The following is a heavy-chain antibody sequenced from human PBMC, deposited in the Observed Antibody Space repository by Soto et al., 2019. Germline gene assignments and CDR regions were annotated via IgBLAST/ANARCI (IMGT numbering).Heavy chain of an antibody. J-gene: IGHJ4*02. D-gene: IGHD6-13*01. Sequence: EVQLVESGGGLVQPGGSLRLSCAASGFTFSIYAMHWVRQAPGQGLEFVAAISSSGDTTYYPDSVKGRFTMSRDNSKNTVDLQIGSLRGEDMAVYYCARAKGSSWYDYWGQGTLVTVSS. CDR1: GFTFSIYA. CDR2: ISSSGDTT. V-gene: IGHV3-64*07. CDR3: ARAKGSSWYDY.